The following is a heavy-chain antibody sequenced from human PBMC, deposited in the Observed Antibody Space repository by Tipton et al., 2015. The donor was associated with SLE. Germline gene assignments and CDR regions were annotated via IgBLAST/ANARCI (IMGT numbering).Heavy chain of an antibody. V-gene: IGHV3-64*01. J-gene: IGHJ3*02. CDR2: ISSDGITT. CDR3: AREKRPNTDDAFDI. CDR1: GFTFSSYA. D-gene: IGHD2-8*01. Sequence: GSLRLSCAASGFTFSSYAMHWVRQTPGKGLEYVSAISSDGITTYYANSVKGRFTISRDNSKNTLYLQMGSLRGEDMAVYYCAREKRPNTDDAFDIWGHGTMVTVSS.